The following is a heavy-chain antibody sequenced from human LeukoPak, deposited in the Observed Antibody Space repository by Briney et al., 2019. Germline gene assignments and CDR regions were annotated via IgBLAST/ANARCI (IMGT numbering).Heavy chain of an antibody. D-gene: IGHD3-22*01. CDR2: IYYSGST. CDR3: ARYYYDSSGYSFDY. V-gene: IGHV4-59*08. CDR1: GGSISSHY. J-gene: IGHJ4*02. Sequence: SETLSLTCTVSGGSISSHYWIWIRQPAGKGLEWNGYIYYSGSTNYNPSLKSRVTISVDTSKNQFSLKLSSVTAADTAVYYCARYYYDSSGYSFDYWGQGTLVTVSS.